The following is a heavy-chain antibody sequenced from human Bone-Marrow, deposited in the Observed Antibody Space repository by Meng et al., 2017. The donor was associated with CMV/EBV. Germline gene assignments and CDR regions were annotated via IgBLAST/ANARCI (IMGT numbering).Heavy chain of an antibody. V-gene: IGHV3-30*18. D-gene: IGHD3-3*01. J-gene: IGHJ4*02. CDR2: FSYDGVET. CDR3: AKEQSFGYYRTADY. CDR1: GFTSSACG. Sequence: ASGFTSSACGMHWVRQAPGKGLEWLAVFSYDGVETHYADSVQGRFTISRDNSKNMVYLQMDSLRVEDTAVYYCAKEQSFGYYRTADYWGQGTLVTVSS.